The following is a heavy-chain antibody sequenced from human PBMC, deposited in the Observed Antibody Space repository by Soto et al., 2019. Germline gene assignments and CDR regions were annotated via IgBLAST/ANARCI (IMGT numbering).Heavy chain of an antibody. CDR3: ASHTIFGVVRLSHYYYMDV. J-gene: IGHJ6*03. D-gene: IGHD3-3*01. Sequence: GGSLRLSCAASGFTFSSYSMNWVRQAPGKGLEWVSYISSSSSTIYYADSVKGRFTISRDNAKNSLYLQMNSLRAEDTAVYYCASHTIFGVVRLSHYYYMDVWGKGTTVTVSS. V-gene: IGHV3-48*01. CDR1: GFTFSSYS. CDR2: ISSSSSTI.